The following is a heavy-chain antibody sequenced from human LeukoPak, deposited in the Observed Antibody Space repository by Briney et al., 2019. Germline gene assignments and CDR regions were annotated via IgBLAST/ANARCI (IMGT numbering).Heavy chain of an antibody. CDR2: ISSSSSYI. CDR1: GFTFSSYS. J-gene: IGHJ3*02. Sequence: GGSLRLSCAASGFTFSSYSMNWVRQAPGKGLEWVSSISSSSSYIYYADSVKGRFTISRDNAKNSLYLQVNSLRAEDTAVYYCARDLSAMVMNDAFDIWGQGTMVTVSS. D-gene: IGHD5-18*01. CDR3: ARDLSAMVMNDAFDI. V-gene: IGHV3-21*01.